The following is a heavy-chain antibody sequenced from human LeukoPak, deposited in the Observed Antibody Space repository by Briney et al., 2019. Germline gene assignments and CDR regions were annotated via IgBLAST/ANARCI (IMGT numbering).Heavy chain of an antibody. Sequence: GGSLRLSCAASGFTFSSYAMSWVRQAPGKGLEWVSAIRGSGGSTYYADSVKGRFTISRDNSKNTLYLQMNSLRAEDTAVYYCAKDRSTYYDFWSGLNDYWGQGTLVTVSS. J-gene: IGHJ4*02. V-gene: IGHV3-23*01. CDR3: AKDRSTYYDFWSGLNDY. CDR1: GFTFSSYA. D-gene: IGHD3-3*01. CDR2: IRGSGGST.